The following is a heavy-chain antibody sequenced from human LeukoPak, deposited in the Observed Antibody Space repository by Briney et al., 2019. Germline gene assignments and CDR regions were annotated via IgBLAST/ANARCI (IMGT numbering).Heavy chain of an antibody. CDR1: GGSISNYY. CDR2: IYYSGST. V-gene: IGHV4-59*08. Sequence: SETLSLTCTVSGGSISNYYWSWIRQPPGKGLEWIGYIYYSGSTNYNPSLKSRVTISVDTSKNQFSLKLSSVTAADTAVYYCLTFYDSSGYYRDYWGQGTLVTVSS. CDR3: LTFYDSSGYYRDY. J-gene: IGHJ4*02. D-gene: IGHD3-22*01.